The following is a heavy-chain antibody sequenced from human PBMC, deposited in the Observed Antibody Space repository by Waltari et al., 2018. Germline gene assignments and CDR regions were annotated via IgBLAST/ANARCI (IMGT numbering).Heavy chain of an antibody. Sequence: EVQLVESGGGLVQPGGSLRLSCAASGFTFSSYEMNWVRQAPGKGLEWVSYISSSGSTIYYADSVKGRFTISRDNAKNSLYLQMNSLRAEDTAVYYCARAVCSEYVSSCMPYYYYGMDVWGQGTTVTVSS. V-gene: IGHV3-48*03. CDR2: ISSSGSTI. CDR3: ARAVCSEYVSSCMPYYYYGMDV. J-gene: IGHJ6*02. D-gene: IGHD3-22*01. CDR1: GFTFSSYE.